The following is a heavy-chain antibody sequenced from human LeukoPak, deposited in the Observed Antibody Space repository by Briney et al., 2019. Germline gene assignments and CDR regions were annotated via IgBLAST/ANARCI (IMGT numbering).Heavy chain of an antibody. CDR1: GDSINSNY. V-gene: IGHV4-59*01. D-gene: IGHD2-15*01. Sequence: SETLSLTCSVSGDSINSNYWSWMRQPPGKGLEWIGYIYYGGSTNYNPSPKSRVSMSVDTSKNQFSLNLSSVTAADTAVYHCARLVGGCLGGRCRAHFDYWGQGTLVTVSS. CDR3: ARLVGGCLGGRCRAHFDY. J-gene: IGHJ4*02. CDR2: IYYGGST.